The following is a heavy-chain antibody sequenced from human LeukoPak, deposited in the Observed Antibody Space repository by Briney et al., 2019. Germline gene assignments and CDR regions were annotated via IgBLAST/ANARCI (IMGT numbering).Heavy chain of an antibody. CDR3: ARDLRGYQLPDYSNEGDFDY. D-gene: IGHD4-11*01. CDR1: GYTFTSYG. Sequence: GASVKVSCKASGYTFTSYGISWVRQAPGQGLEWMGWISAYNGNTNYAQKLQGRVTMTTDTSTSTAYMELRSLRSDDTAVYYCARDLRGYQLPDYSNEGDFDYWGQGTLVTVSS. J-gene: IGHJ4*02. CDR2: ISAYNGNT. V-gene: IGHV1-18*01.